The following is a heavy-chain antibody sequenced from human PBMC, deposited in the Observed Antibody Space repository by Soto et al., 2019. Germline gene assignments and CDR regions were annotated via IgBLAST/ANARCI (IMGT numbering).Heavy chain of an antibody. J-gene: IGHJ6*02. Sequence: QVHLVQSGSEVRKPGSSVKVSCKDSGGTLSSYAITWVRLAPGQGLEWMGGMIPIFNIPDYAQKFQGRVSITADKATSTAYMELSNLRPEDPAIYYCAKARGYGSGRKQHFYGMHVWGQGTTVTVSS. CDR3: AKARGYGSGRKQHFYGMHV. V-gene: IGHV1-69*17. D-gene: IGHD3-10*01. CDR2: MIPIFNIP. CDR1: GGTLSSYA.